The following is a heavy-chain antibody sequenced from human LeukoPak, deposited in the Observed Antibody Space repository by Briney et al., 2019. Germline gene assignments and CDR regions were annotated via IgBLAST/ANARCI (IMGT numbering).Heavy chain of an antibody. J-gene: IGHJ5*02. CDR2: INHSGST. CDR1: GGSFSGYY. CDR3: AREGIAGWFDP. Sequence: PSETLSLTCAVYGGSFSGYYWSWIRQPPGKGLEWIGEINHSGSTNYNPSLKSRVTMSVDTSKNQFSLKLSSVTAADTAVYYCAREGIAGWFDPWGQGTLVTVSS. D-gene: IGHD6-13*01. V-gene: IGHV4-34*01.